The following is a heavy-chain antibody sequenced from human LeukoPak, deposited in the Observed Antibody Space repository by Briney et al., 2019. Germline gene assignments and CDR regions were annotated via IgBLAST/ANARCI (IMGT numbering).Heavy chain of an antibody. D-gene: IGHD3-16*01. J-gene: IGHJ4*02. Sequence: GGSLRLSCAASGFTFSSYSMNWVRQAPGKGLEWVSSISSSSSYIYYADSVKGRFTISRDNAKNSLYLQMNSLRAEDTAVYYCARGDRLGAALIASFDYWGQGTLVTVSS. CDR1: GFTFSSYS. CDR3: ARGDRLGAALIASFDY. V-gene: IGHV3-21*01. CDR2: ISSSSSYI.